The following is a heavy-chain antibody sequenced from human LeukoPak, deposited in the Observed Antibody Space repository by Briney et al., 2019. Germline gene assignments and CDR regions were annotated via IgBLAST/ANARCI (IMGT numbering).Heavy chain of an antibody. D-gene: IGHD2-21*01. J-gene: IGHJ5*02. CDR1: GYTFTGYY. Sequence: ASVTVSCKASGYTFTGYYMHWVRHAPGQGLEWMGWINPNSGGTNYTQKFQGRVTMTRDTSISTAYMELSRLRSDDTAVYYCARYGHTGLFNWFDPWGQGTLVTVSS. CDR3: ARYGHTGLFNWFDP. CDR2: INPNSGGT. V-gene: IGHV1-2*02.